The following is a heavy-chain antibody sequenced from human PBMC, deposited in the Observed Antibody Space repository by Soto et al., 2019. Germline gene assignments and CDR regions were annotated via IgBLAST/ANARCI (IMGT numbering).Heavy chain of an antibody. CDR1: GFTFSSYS. CDR2: ISSSSSYI. D-gene: IGHD3-22*01. CDR3: ASGSHYYDSSGYYPDAFDI. Sequence: GGSLRLSCAASGFTFSSYSMNWVRQAPGKGLEWVSSISSSSSYIYYADSVKGRFTISRDNAKNSLYLQMNSLRAEDTAVYYCASGSHYYDSSGYYPDAFDIWGQGTMVTVSS. J-gene: IGHJ3*02. V-gene: IGHV3-21*01.